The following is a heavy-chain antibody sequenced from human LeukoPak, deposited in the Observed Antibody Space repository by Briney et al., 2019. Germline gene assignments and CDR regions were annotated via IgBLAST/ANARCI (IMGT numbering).Heavy chain of an antibody. CDR1: GFTFSGHW. D-gene: IGHD6-13*01. CDR3: AKGRSSSSRGSFNY. V-gene: IGHV3-23*01. Sequence: PGGSLRLSCAASGFTFSGHWMSWVRQAPGKGLEWVSTIDGSDSGTYYADSVKGRFTISRDDSKNTLYLQMNNLRVEDTAVYYCAKGRSSSSRGSFNYWGQGTLVTVSS. CDR2: IDGSDSGT. J-gene: IGHJ4*02.